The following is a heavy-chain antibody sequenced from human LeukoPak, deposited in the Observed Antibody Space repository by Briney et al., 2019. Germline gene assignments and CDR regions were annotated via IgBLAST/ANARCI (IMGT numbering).Heavy chain of an antibody. CDR1: GYSFTSYW. Sequence: GESLKISCKGSGYSFTSYWIGWVRQMPGKGLEWMGIIYPADSDTRYSPPFQGQVTFSADKSITTAYLQWSSLKASDTAMYYCARLRPVAVGYYFDYWGQGTLVTVSS. D-gene: IGHD6-19*01. CDR2: IYPADSDT. V-gene: IGHV5-51*01. J-gene: IGHJ4*02. CDR3: ARLRPVAVGYYFDY.